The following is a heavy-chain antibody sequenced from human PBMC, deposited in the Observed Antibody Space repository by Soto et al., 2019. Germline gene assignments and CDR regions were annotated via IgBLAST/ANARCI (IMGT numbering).Heavy chain of an antibody. CDR1: GFTFRNYD. Sequence: EVQLVESGGGLVQPGGSLRLSCEASGFTFRNYDMHWVRQGTGKGLEWVSGISAAGDPDYADSVEGRFTISRENAQTSFFLQMNSRRVGDTAVYYCARTDRDFYGLDVWGQGTTVIGSS. CDR3: ARTDRDFYGLDV. V-gene: IGHV3-13*05. J-gene: IGHJ6*02. CDR2: ISAAGDP.